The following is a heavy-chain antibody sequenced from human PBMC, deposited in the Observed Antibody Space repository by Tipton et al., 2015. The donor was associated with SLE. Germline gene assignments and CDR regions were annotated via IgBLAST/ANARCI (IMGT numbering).Heavy chain of an antibody. J-gene: IGHJ3*02. CDR2: VNYGGNT. Sequence: LRLSCIIYSGSFSGYRWSWIRQSPGKGLEWIGEVNYGGNTNYNPSLESRATISIATSEKQLSLKLSSVTAADTAVYYCARGVAHYWDSGSFDIWGQGTLVTASS. V-gene: IGHV4-34*01. CDR3: ARGVAHYWDSGSFDI. CDR1: SGSFSGYR. D-gene: IGHD3-3*02.